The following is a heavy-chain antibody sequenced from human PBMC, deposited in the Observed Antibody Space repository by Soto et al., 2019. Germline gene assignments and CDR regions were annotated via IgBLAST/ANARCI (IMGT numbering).Heavy chain of an antibody. Sequence: SVKVSCKASGFTFTSSAVQWVRQARGQRLEWIGWIVVGSGNTNYAQKFQERVTITRDMSTSTAYMELSSLRSEDTAVYYCAARGTTVTTRAYYGRDVWGKGTTVTVPS. CDR1: GFTFTSSA. J-gene: IGHJ6*04. V-gene: IGHV1-58*01. CDR3: AARGTTVTTRAYYGRDV. D-gene: IGHD4-17*01. CDR2: IVVGSGNT.